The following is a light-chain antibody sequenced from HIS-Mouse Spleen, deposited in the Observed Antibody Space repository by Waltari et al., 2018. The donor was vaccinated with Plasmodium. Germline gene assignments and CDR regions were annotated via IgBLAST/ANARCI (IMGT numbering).Light chain of an antibody. Sequence: EIVLTQSPGTLSLSPGERATPSCRASQSVSSIYLAWYQQKPGQAPRLLIYGASSRATGIPDRFSGSGSGTDFTLTISRLEPEDVAVYYCQQYGSSPLTFGGGTKVEIK. J-gene: IGKJ4*01. CDR3: QQYGSSPLT. CDR2: GAS. V-gene: IGKV3-20*01. CDR1: QSVSSIY.